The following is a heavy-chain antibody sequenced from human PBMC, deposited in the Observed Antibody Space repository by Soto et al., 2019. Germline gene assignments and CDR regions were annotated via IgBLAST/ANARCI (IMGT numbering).Heavy chain of an antibody. D-gene: IGHD3-22*01. CDR2: IYYSGST. J-gene: IGHJ5*02. CDR1: GGSISSYY. Sequence: SETLSLTCTVSGGSISSYYWSWIRQPPGKGLEWIGYIYYSGSTNYNPSLKSRVTISVDTSKNQFSLKLSSVTAADTAVYYCARQGNYYDSSGYYRWFDPWGQGTLVTVSS. CDR3: ARQGNYYDSSGYYRWFDP. V-gene: IGHV4-59*08.